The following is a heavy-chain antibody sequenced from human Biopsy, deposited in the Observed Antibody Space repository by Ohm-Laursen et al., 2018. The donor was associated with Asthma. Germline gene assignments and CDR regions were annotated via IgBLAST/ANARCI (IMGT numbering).Heavy chain of an antibody. CDR2: IHYSGST. J-gene: IGHJ5*02. CDR1: GASIKTDDHY. V-gene: IGHV4-30-4*01. Sequence: SQTLSLTCTDSGASIKTDDHYWSWLRQPPGKGLEWFGFIHYSGSTSYNPSLKGGVTISVDTSKNQFSLKLSSVTAADTAVYYCARASVAASSNWFDPWGQGTLVTVSS. D-gene: IGHD6-19*01. CDR3: ARASVAASSNWFDP.